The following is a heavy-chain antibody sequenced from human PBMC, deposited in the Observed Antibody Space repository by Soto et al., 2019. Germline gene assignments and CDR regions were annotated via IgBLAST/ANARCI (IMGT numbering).Heavy chain of an antibody. Sequence: SETLSLTCTVSGDSISSSSYYWGWIRQPPGKGLEWIGTIHYSGSTNYNPSLKSRVTISVDTSKNQFSLKLSSVTAADTAVYYCARGNYYDSSGYYYVGGFDYWGQGTLVTVSS. CDR3: ARGNYYDSSGYYYVGGFDY. CDR1: GDSISSSSYY. J-gene: IGHJ4*02. D-gene: IGHD3-22*01. V-gene: IGHV4-39*01. CDR2: IHYSGST.